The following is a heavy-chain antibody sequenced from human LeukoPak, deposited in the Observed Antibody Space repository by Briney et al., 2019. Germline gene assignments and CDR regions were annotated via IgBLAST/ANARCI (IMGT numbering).Heavy chain of an antibody. D-gene: IGHD5-24*01. Sequence: ASETLSLTCAVSGYPISSGYYWGWIRQPPGKGLEWMGSIYHSGSTYYNPSLKSRVTISVDTSKNQFSLKLSSVTAADTAVYYCARLTGDGYSPQDSFDIWGQGTMVTVSS. V-gene: IGHV4-38-2*01. J-gene: IGHJ3*02. CDR2: IYHSGST. CDR3: ARLTGDGYSPQDSFDI. CDR1: GYPISSGYY.